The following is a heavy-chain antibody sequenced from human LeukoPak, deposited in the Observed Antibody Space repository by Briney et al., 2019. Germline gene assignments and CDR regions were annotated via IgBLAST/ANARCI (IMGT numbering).Heavy chain of an antibody. CDR3: AKEPQPARGLNY. D-gene: IGHD2-2*01. CDR1: GFTFSRHA. J-gene: IGHJ4*02. Sequence: GGSLRLSCAASGFTFSRHAMSWVRQAPGKGLEWVSAISENGGSTYNADSVKGRFTISRDNSKNTLYLQMNSLRAEDTAVYYCAKEPQPARGLNYWGRGTLAT. CDR2: ISENGGST. V-gene: IGHV3-23*01.